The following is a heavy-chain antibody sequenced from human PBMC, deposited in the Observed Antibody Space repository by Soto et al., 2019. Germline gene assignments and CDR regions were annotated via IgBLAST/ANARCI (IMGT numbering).Heavy chain of an antibody. CDR1: GFTFSSYG. CDR3: ARGLSSSYYYYGMDV. D-gene: IGHD6-6*01. CDR2: IWYDGSNK. J-gene: IGHJ6*02. Sequence: QVQLVESGGGVVQPGRSLRLSCAASGFTFSSYGMHWVRQAPGKGLEWVAVIWYDGSNKYYADSVKGRFTISRDNSKNTLYLQMNSLRAEDTAVYYCARGLSSSYYYYGMDVWGQGTTVTVSS. V-gene: IGHV3-33*01.